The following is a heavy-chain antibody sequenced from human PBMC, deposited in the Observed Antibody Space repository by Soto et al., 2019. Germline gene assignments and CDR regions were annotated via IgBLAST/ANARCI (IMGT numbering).Heavy chain of an antibody. CDR2: IKQDGSEK. CDR3: ARDRSYYDSSGYPRHYFDY. Sequence: EVQLVESGGGLVQPGGSLRLSCAASGFTFSSYWMSWVRQAPGKGLEWVANIKQDGSEKYYVDSVKGRFTISRDNAKNSLYLQINSLEAEDTAVYYCARDRSYYDSSGYPRHYFDYWGQGTLVTVSS. V-gene: IGHV3-7*03. CDR1: GFTFSSYW. J-gene: IGHJ4*02. D-gene: IGHD3-22*01.